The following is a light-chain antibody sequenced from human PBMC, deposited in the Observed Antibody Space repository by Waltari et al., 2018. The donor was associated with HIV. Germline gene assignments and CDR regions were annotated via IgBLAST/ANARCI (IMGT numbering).Light chain of an antibody. V-gene: IGKV1-12*01. CDR2: ATS. Sequence: DIQMTQSPSSVSASVGDRGTLTCRASQNIYNLLTWYQQKPGKAPKLLIYATSNLQSGVPSRFSGSGSGTVFTLTISSLQPEDFASYFCQQANSFPWTFGQGTKVEI. CDR1: QNIYNL. CDR3: QQANSFPWT. J-gene: IGKJ1*01.